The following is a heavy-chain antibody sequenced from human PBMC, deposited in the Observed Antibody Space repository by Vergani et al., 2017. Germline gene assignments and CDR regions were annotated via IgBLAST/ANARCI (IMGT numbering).Heavy chain of an antibody. CDR1: GFTFSSYG. D-gene: IGHD2-15*01. V-gene: IGHV3-33*01. Sequence: QVQLVESGGGVVQPGRSLRLSCAASGFTFSSYGMHWVRQAPGKGLEWVAVIGYDGSNKYYADSVKGRFTISRDNSKNALYLQRNSLRAEDTAVYYCARDPTXGLYCSGGSCYGKYFQHWGQGTLVTVSS. CDR3: ARDPTXGLYCSGGSCYGKYFQH. CDR2: IGYDGSNK. J-gene: IGHJ1*01.